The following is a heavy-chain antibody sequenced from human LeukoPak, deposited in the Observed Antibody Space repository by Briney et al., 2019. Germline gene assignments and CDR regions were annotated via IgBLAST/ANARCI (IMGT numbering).Heavy chain of an antibody. CDR1: GFTFSRYA. J-gene: IGHJ6*02. V-gene: IGHV3-64*01. D-gene: IGHD5-18*01. Sequence: TGGSLRLSCAASGFTFSRYAMHWVRQAPGKGLEYVSAISSNGGSTYYANSVKGRFTISRDNSKNTLYLQMGSLRAEDMAVYYCARGLGYSYYYYGMDVWGQGTTVTVSS. CDR2: ISSNGGST. CDR3: ARGLGYSYYYYGMDV.